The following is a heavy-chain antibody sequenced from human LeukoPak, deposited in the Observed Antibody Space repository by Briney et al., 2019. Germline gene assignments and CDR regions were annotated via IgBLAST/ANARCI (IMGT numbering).Heavy chain of an antibody. CDR1: GFTFSPYW. J-gene: IGHJ4*02. Sequence: GGSLRLSCAASGFTFSPYWMSWVRQPPEKGLEFVANIKQDGSVKNYMDSLKGRSTISKDNARESLYLEINSLRADDTAVYYCARDPESSAFDLWGQGALVTVSS. V-gene: IGHV3-7*01. CDR2: IKQDGSVK. CDR3: ARDPESSAFDL. D-gene: IGHD5/OR15-5a*01.